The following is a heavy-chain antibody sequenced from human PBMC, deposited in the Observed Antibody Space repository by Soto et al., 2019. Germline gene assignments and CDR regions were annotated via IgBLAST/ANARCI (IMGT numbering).Heavy chain of an antibody. Sequence: ASVKVSCKASGYTFTDSYIHWVRQAPGQGLEWMGWINPNTGDTNYAQKFKDRVAMARDTSISTAYMELSSLRYHDSALYYCAREQEPGIEPLGYWGQGALVTVSS. D-gene: IGHD1-1*01. CDR1: GYTFTDSY. V-gene: IGHV1-2*02. CDR3: AREQEPGIEPLGY. J-gene: IGHJ4*02. CDR2: INPNTGDT.